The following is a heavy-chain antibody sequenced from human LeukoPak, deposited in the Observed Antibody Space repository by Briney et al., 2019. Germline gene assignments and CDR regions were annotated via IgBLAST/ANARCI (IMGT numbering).Heavy chain of an antibody. CDR2: IYYSGST. J-gene: IGHJ4*02. V-gene: IGHV4-59*01. Sequence: PSETLSLTCTVSGGSISSYYWSWIRQPPGKGLEWIGYIYYSGSTNYNPSLKSRVTISVDTFKNQFSLKLSSVTAADTAVYYCARTIVVRPGCYFDYWGQGTLVTVSS. CDR3: ARTIVVRPGCYFDY. CDR1: GGSISSYY. D-gene: IGHD2-2*01.